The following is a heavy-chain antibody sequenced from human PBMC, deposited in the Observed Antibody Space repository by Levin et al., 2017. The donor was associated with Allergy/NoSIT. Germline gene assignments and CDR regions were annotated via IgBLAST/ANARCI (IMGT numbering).Heavy chain of an antibody. CDR2: ITSSSTYI. J-gene: IGHJ6*03. V-gene: IGHV3-21*01. D-gene: IGHD2-15*01. CDR1: GFIFSTYT. Sequence: GESLKISCAASGFIFSTYTMNWVRQAPGKGLEWVSCITSSSTYIYYADSVKGRFTISRDNAKNSLYLQMNSLRAEDTAVYDCARVGGGDYYYFNMDVWGKGTTVTVSS. CDR3: ARVGGGDYYYFNMDV.